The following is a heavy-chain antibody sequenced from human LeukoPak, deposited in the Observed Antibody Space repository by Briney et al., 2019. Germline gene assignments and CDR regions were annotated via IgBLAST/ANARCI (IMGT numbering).Heavy chain of an antibody. CDR3: ARFRTWGDKAFDY. D-gene: IGHD2-21*02. V-gene: IGHV3-48*01. CDR1: GFTFSSYG. CDR2: IGTTSGAK. Sequence: GRSLRLSCAASGFTFSSYGMHWVRQAPGKGLEWVSYIGTTSGAKYYADSVKGRFTISRDSAKNSLYLQMNSLRAEDTAVYYCARFRTWGDKAFDYWGQGTLVTVSS. J-gene: IGHJ4*02.